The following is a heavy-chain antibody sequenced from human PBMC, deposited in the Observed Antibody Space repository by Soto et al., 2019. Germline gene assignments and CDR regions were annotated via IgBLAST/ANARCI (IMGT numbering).Heavy chain of an antibody. CDR3: AKDRDDYRNYVFDY. D-gene: IGHD4-4*01. V-gene: IGHV3-23*01. J-gene: IGHJ4*02. Sequence: EVQLLESGGGLVQPGGSLRLSCAASGFTFTNYAMTWVRQAPGKGLEWVSICSGSGSGGSTNYADSVKGRFTISRDNSKNTLYLQMNSLRVEDTAVYYCAKDRDDYRNYVFDYWGQGTLVTVSS. CDR2: GSGSGGST. CDR1: GFTFTNYA.